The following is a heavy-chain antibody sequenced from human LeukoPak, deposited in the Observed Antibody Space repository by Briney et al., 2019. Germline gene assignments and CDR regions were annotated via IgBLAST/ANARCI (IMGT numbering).Heavy chain of an antibody. J-gene: IGHJ4*02. Sequence: GGSLRLSCAASGFTFSTYWLHWVRQAPGKGLEWVSRIKTDGSIKSSADAVKGRFTISRDNAKNTLYLQMDSLRAEDAAVYYCARDQGYSGYDLTYYFDYWGQGTLVTVSS. D-gene: IGHD5-12*01. CDR2: IKTDGSIK. CDR3: ARDQGYSGYDLTYYFDY. CDR1: GFTFSTYW. V-gene: IGHV3-74*01.